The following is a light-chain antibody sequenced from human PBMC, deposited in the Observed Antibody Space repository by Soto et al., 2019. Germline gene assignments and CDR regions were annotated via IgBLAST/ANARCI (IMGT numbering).Light chain of an antibody. CDR2: AAS. CDR3: QHLNAFPHVT. V-gene: IGKV1-9*01. CDR1: RDISDS. Sequence: IQLTQSPSSLSASIGDRVTITCRASRDISDSLAWYQQEPGKAPKLLIFAASSLHIGVPSRFSGSGSGTIFTLTISSLQPEDFATYYCQHLNAFPHVTFGPGTKVDI. J-gene: IGKJ3*01.